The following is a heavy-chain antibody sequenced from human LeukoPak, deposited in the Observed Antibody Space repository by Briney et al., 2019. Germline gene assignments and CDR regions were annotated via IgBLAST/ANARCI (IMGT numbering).Heavy chain of an antibody. Sequence: GGSLRLSCAASGFTFSSYSMNWVRQAPGKGLEWVSSVSGSSSYIYYADSVKGRFTISRDNAKNSLYLQMNSLRAEDTAVYYCASSPPSTVVTPEGAHDGIAYWGQGTLVTVSS. J-gene: IGHJ4*02. CDR1: GFTFSSYS. V-gene: IGHV3-21*01. D-gene: IGHD4-23*01. CDR2: VSGSSSYI. CDR3: ASSPPSTVVTPEGAHDGIAY.